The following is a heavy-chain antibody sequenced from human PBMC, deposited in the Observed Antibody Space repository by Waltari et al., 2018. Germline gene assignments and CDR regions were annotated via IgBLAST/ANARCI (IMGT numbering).Heavy chain of an antibody. V-gene: IGHV1-2*06. Sequence: QVQLVQSGAEVKKPGASVKVSCKASGYTFTGYYMHWVRQAPGQGLEWMGRINPNSGGTNYAQRFQGRVTMTRDTSTSTAYMELSRLTSDDTALYYCARDRAAAGYWFDPWGQGTLVTVSS. J-gene: IGHJ5*02. CDR2: INPNSGGT. CDR3: ARDRAAAGYWFDP. CDR1: GYTFTGYY. D-gene: IGHD6-13*01.